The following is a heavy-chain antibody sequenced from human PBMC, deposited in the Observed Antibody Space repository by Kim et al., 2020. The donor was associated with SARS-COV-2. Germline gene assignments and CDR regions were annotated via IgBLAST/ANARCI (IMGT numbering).Heavy chain of an antibody. Sequence: ASNGNTKYPQKFQGRGTITRETAASTVYMELSSLRSEDTAVYYCARLSGYWGQGTLVTVSS. D-gene: IGHD3-10*01. CDR2: ASNGNT. J-gene: IGHJ4*02. V-gene: IGHV1-3*01. CDR3: ARLSGY.